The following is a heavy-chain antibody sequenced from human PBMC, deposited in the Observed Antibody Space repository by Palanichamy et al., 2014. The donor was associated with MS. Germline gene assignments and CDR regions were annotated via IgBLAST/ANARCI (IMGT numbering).Heavy chain of an antibody. CDR3: ARGGDGDLFDY. CDR2: IYYSGST. CDR1: GGSISSYY. V-gene: IGHV4-59*01. D-gene: IGHD4-17*01. Sequence: QVQLQDRGPGLVKPSETLSLTCTVSGGSISSYYWSWIRQPPGKGLEWIGYIYYSGSTNYNPSLKSRVTISVDTSKNQFSLKLSSVTAADTAVYYCARGGDGDLFDYWGQGTLVTVSS. J-gene: IGHJ4*02.